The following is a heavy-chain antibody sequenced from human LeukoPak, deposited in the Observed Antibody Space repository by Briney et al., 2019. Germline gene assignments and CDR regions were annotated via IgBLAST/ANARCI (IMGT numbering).Heavy chain of an antibody. V-gene: IGHV4-39*01. CDR2: IYYTGGT. D-gene: IGHD5-18*01. CDR3: ARLRGYTYGNPGY. J-gene: IGHJ4*02. Sequence: SETLSLTCTVSGGSISSSSSYYWGWIRQPPGKGLEWIGSIYYTGGTYYNSSLKSRVTISVDTSKNQFALKLTSVTAADTALYYCARLRGYTYGNPGYWGQGSLVTVSS. CDR1: GGSISSSSSYY.